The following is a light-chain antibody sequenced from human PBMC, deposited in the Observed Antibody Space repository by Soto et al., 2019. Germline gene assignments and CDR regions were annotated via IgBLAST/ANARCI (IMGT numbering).Light chain of an antibody. CDR2: EGS. Sequence: QSALTQPASVSGSPGQSITISCTGTSSDVGSYNLVSWYQQHPGKAPKLMICEGSERPSGVSNRFSGSKSGNTASLTISGLQAEDEADYYCCSYAGSSTWVXGGGTKLTVL. V-gene: IGLV2-23*01. CDR1: SSDVGSYNL. CDR3: CSYAGSSTWV. J-gene: IGLJ3*02.